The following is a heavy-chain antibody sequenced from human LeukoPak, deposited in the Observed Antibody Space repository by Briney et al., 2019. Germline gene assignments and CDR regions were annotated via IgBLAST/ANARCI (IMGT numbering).Heavy chain of an antibody. CDR3: ARDRSLYYFDY. V-gene: IGHV3-7*01. Sequence: GGSLRLSCAASGFTFSNYWMSWVRQAPGKGLEWVANIKQDGSEKYYVDSVKGRFTISRDNAKNSLYLQMNSLRAEDTAVYYCARDRSLYYFDYWGQGTLVTVSS. CDR1: GFTFSNYW. J-gene: IGHJ4*02. CDR2: IKQDGSEK.